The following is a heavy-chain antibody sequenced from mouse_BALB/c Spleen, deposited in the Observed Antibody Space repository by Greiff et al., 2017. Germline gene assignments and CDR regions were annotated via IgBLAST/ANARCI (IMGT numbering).Heavy chain of an antibody. V-gene: IGHV1-31*01. CDR1: GYSFTGYY. D-gene: IGHD2-4*01. J-gene: IGHJ3*01. CDR3: ARGGDYDAWFAY. CDR2: INPYNGAT. Sequence: VQLQQSGPELVKPGASVKISCKASGYSFTGYYMHWVKQSHVKSLEWIGRINPYNGATSYNQNFKDKASLTVDKSSSTAYMELHSLTSEDSAVYYCARGGDYDAWFAYWGQGTLVTVSA.